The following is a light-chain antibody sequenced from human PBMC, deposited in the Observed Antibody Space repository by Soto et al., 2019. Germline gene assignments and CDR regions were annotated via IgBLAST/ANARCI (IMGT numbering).Light chain of an antibody. V-gene: IGKV3-11*01. CDR1: QSVSSY. J-gene: IGKJ1*01. CDR2: DAS. Sequence: VVKHCPPTLSMTKRERATLSCRASQSVSSYLACYQQKPGQAPRLLIYDASNRATGIPARFSGSGSGTDFTLTISSLEAEEFAVYDCQHFGRSFRRFGQGTTV. CDR3: QHFGRSFRR.